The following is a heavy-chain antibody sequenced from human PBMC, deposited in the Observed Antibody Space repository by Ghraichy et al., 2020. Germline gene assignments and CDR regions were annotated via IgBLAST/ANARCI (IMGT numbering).Heavy chain of an antibody. D-gene: IGHD3-22*01. Sequence: ASVKVSCKASGYTFTSYGISWVRQAPGQGLEWMGWISAYNGNTNYAQKLQGRVTMTTDTSTSTAYMELRSLRSDDTAVYYCARLVWLLSNYYYYGMDVWGQGTTVTVSS. J-gene: IGHJ6*02. CDR3: ARLVWLLSNYYYYGMDV. V-gene: IGHV1-18*04. CDR1: GYTFTSYG. CDR2: ISAYNGNT.